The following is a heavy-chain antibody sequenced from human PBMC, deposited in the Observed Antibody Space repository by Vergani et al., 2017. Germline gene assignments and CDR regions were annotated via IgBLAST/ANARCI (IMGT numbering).Heavy chain of an antibody. CDR1: GYSFTSYW. CDR3: ARQAVVPAANDWFDP. J-gene: IGHJ5*02. V-gene: IGHV5-10-1*01. Sequence: EVQLVQSGAEVKKPGESLRISCKGSGYSFTSYWISWVRQMPGKGLEWMGRIDPSDSYTNYSPSFQGHVTISADKSIRTAYLQWSSLKASDTAMYYCARQAVVPAANDWFDPWGQGTLVTVSS. D-gene: IGHD2-2*01. CDR2: IDPSDSYT.